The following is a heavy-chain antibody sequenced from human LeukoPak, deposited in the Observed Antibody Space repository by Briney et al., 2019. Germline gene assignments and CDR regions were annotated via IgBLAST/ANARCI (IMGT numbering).Heavy chain of an antibody. CDR1: GFTFSSYA. J-gene: IGHJ4*02. D-gene: IGHD2-2*01. CDR3: ARLVLYCSSTSCYRIFDY. Sequence: GGSLRLSCAASGFTFSSYAMHWVRQAPGKGLEWVAVISYDGSNKYYADSVKGRFTISRDNSKNTLYLQMNSLRAEDTAVYYCARLVLYCSSTSCYRIFDYWGQGTLVTVSS. CDR2: ISYDGSNK. V-gene: IGHV3-30-3*01.